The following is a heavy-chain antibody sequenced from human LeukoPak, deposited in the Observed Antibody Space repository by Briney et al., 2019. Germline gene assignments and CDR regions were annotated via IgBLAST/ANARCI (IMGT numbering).Heavy chain of an antibody. V-gene: IGHV3-21*05. CDR3: ARVTRDYYYYYMDV. Sequence: GGSLRLSCAASGFTFSVYAMNWVRQAPGKGLEWVSYINSESTDILYAGSVKGRFTISRDNAKNSLYLQMNSLRAEDTAVYYCARVTRDYYYYYMDVWGKGTTVTVSS. J-gene: IGHJ6*03. CDR1: GFTFSVYA. CDR2: INSESTDI.